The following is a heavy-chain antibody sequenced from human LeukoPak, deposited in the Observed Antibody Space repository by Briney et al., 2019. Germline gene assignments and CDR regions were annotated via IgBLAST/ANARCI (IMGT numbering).Heavy chain of an antibody. V-gene: IGHV3-7*01. D-gene: IGHD4-17*01. CDR3: GRIAYGDIR. J-gene: IGHJ4*02. CDR2: INEDGSVQ. CDR1: GFSFSKFW. Sequence: PGGSLRLSCAASGFSFSKFWMSWVRQAPGKGLEWVANINEDGSVQHYADSVKGRFTVSRDNAKNSLYVQLNSLRAADTALYYCGRIAYGDIRWGQGTLLTVSS.